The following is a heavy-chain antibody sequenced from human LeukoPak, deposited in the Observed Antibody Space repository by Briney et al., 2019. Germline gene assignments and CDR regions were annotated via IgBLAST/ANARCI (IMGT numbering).Heavy chain of an antibody. CDR3: ARVGGLADY. CDR2: INHSGST. V-gene: IGHV4-39*07. J-gene: IGHJ4*02. CDR1: GGSISSSSYY. Sequence: SETLSLTCTVSGGSISSSSYYWSWIRQPPGKGLEWIGEINHSGSTNYNPSLKSRVTISVDTSKNQFSLKLSSVTAADTAVYYCARVGGLADYWGQGTLVTVSS. D-gene: IGHD3-16*01.